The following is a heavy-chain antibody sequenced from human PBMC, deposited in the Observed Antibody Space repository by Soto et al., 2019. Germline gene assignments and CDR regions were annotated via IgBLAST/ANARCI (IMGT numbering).Heavy chain of an antibody. CDR2: ISYDGSEK. Sequence: QVQLVESGVGVVQPGRSLRLSCAASGFTFSSLGMHWVRQAPGKGLEWVAVISYDGSEKYYADSVKGRFTISRDNSKNTLSLQMNSLRAEDTAVYYCVKERTGTWDFDYWGQGTLVTVSS. V-gene: IGHV3-30*18. J-gene: IGHJ4*02. D-gene: IGHD1-26*01. CDR3: VKERTGTWDFDY. CDR1: GFTFSSLG.